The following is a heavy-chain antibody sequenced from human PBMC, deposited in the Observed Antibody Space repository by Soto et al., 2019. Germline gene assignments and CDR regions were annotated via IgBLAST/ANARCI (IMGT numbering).Heavy chain of an antibody. V-gene: IGHV4-31*03. CDR3: ARDSLYYDFWSGYYRGYYYYGMDV. CDR2: IYYSGST. Sequence: QVQLQESGPGLVKPSQTLSLTCTVSGGSISSGGYYWSWIRQHPGKGLEWIGYIYYSGSTYYNPSLKSRVTISVDTSKNQFSLKLSSVTAADTAVYYCARDSLYYDFWSGYYRGYYYYGMDVWGQGTTVTVSS. J-gene: IGHJ6*02. CDR1: GGSISSGGYY. D-gene: IGHD3-3*01.